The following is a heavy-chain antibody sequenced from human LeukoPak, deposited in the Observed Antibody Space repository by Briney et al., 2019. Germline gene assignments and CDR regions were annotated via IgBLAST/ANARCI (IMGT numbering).Heavy chain of an antibody. Sequence: ASVTVSCKASGYTFTGYYMHWVRQAPGQGLEWMGWINPNSGGTNYAQKFQGRVTMTRDTSISTAYMELSRLRSDDTAVYYCARDGIVGAPGNFDYWGQGTLVTVSS. D-gene: IGHD1-26*01. V-gene: IGHV1-2*02. CDR3: ARDGIVGAPGNFDY. CDR1: GYTFTGYY. CDR2: INPNSGGT. J-gene: IGHJ4*02.